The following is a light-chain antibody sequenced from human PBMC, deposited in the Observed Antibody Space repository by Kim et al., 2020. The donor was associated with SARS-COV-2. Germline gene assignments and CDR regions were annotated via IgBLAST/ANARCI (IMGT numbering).Light chain of an antibody. CDR2: EDY. CDR1: TGSIANNY. V-gene: IGLV6-57*02. CDR3: QSFGGGNRV. J-gene: IGLJ3*02. Sequence: GKTVPISSPARTGSIANNYGQWYQWRPGSAPITVIYEDYKRPSGVPDRFSGSIDSSSNSASLTISGLKTEDEADYYCQSFGGGNRVFGGGTQLTVL.